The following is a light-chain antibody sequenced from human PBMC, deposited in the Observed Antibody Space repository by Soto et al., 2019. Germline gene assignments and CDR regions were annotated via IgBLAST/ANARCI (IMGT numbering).Light chain of an antibody. Sequence: DIVLTQSPANLSLSPGERATLSCRASQSVGSSLAWYQQKPGQAPRLLIYDASNRATGIPARFSGSGSGTDFTLTISSLEPEDFAVYYCQQRSNWRITFGQGTRLEIK. V-gene: IGKV3-11*01. J-gene: IGKJ5*01. CDR3: QQRSNWRIT. CDR2: DAS. CDR1: QSVGSS.